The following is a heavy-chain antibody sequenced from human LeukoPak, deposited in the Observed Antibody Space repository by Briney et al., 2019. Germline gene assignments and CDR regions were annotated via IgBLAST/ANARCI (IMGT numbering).Heavy chain of an antibody. D-gene: IGHD6-13*01. CDR2: INPSGGGG. Sequence: GASVKVSCKASGYAFTSDYMHWVRQAPGQGLEWMGIINPSGGGGSYAQTFQGRVTMTRDTSTSTVYMELSSLRSEDTAVYYCAREASAAAKMDVWGKGTTVTVSS. CDR1: GYAFTSDY. CDR3: AREASAAAKMDV. V-gene: IGHV1-46*03. J-gene: IGHJ6*04.